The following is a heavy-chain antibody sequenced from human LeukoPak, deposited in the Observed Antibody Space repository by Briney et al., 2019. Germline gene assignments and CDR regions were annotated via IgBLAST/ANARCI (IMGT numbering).Heavy chain of an antibody. CDR1: GYTFTSYD. V-gene: IGHV1-8*01. CDR2: MNPNSGNT. J-gene: IGHJ3*02. CDR3: ARGQPGYSSSWYPRRAFDI. Sequence: ASVKVSCKASGYTFTSYDINWVRQATGQGLEWMGWMNPNSGNTGYAQKFQGRVTMTRNTSISTAYMELSSLRSEDTAVYYCARGQPGYSSSWYPRRAFDIWGQGTVVTVSS. D-gene: IGHD6-13*01.